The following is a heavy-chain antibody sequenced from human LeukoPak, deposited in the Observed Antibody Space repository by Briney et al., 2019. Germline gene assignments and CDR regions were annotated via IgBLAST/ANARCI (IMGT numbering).Heavy chain of an antibody. J-gene: IGHJ3*02. D-gene: IGHD6-13*01. CDR1: GGSISSSSYY. Sequence: SETLSLTCTVSGGSISSSSYYWGWIRQPPGKWLEWIGSIYYSGSTYYNPSLKSRVTISVDTSKNQFSLKLSSVTAADTAVYYCARHSSSWYSLGAFDIWGQGTMVTVSS. V-gene: IGHV4-39*01. CDR3: ARHSSSWYSLGAFDI. CDR2: IYYSGST.